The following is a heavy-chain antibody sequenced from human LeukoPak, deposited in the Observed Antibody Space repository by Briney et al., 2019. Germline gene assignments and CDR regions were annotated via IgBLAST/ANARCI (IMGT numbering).Heavy chain of an antibody. V-gene: IGHV3-30-3*01. D-gene: IGHD6-25*01. CDR1: GFTFSSYA. CDR2: ISYDGSNK. Sequence: PGRSLRLSCAASGFTFSSYAMHWVRQAPGKGLEWVAVISYDGSNKYYADSVKGRFTISRDNSKNTLYLQMNSLRAEDTAVYYCARVSRPLKLAAPFDYWGQGTLVTVSS. J-gene: IGHJ4*02. CDR3: ARVSRPLKLAAPFDY.